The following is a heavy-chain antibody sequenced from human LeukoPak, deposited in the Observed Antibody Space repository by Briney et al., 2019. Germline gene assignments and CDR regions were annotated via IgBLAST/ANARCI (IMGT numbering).Heavy chain of an antibody. J-gene: IGHJ6*02. Sequence: PSETLSLTCSVSGASISRDFWSWIRQPPGKGLEWIGYIHYSGLTNYSPSLESRVTISVDTSQNQFSLKLRSVTAEDTAVYYCVYTSGWTNFNYYGMDVWGQGTTVTVSS. D-gene: IGHD6-19*01. CDR3: VYTSGWTNFNYYGMDV. CDR2: IHYSGLT. V-gene: IGHV4-59*12. CDR1: GASISRDF.